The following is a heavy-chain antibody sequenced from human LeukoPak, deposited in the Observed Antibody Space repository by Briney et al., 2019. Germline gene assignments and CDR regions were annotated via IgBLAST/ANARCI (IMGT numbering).Heavy chain of an antibody. Sequence: GASVKVSCKASGYTFTGYYLHWVRQAPGQGLEWMGWINPNVGGTNSAQKFQGRVTMTRDTSISTVYVELSRLRSDDTAVYYCARGTLTGSIFYFDYWGQGTLVTVSS. CDR1: GYTFTGYY. V-gene: IGHV1-2*02. J-gene: IGHJ4*02. CDR3: ARGTLTGSIFYFDY. D-gene: IGHD1-26*01. CDR2: INPNVGGT.